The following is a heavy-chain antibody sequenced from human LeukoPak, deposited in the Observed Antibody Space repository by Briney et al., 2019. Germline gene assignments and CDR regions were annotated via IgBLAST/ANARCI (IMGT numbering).Heavy chain of an antibody. Sequence: PGGSLGLSCTASGFSVSSNYTSWVRQAPGKGLEWVSVIYSDGKTHYADSVKGRFTISRDNSKNTLYLQMNSLRAEDTAVYYCARGMSGYSSYDYWGQGTLVTVSS. CDR2: IYSDGKT. V-gene: IGHV3-66*01. J-gene: IGHJ4*02. CDR1: GFSVSSNY. D-gene: IGHD5-12*01. CDR3: ARGMSGYSSYDY.